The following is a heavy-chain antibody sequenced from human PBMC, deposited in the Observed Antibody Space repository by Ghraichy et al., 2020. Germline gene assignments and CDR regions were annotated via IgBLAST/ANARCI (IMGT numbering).Heavy chain of an antibody. CDR3: ARDLAGSSPHHDAFDI. V-gene: IGHV3-66*01. J-gene: IGHJ3*02. D-gene: IGHD6-6*01. CDR2: IYSGSNT. Sequence: GALRLSCEASGFTVSSNYMTWVRQAPGKGLEGVSVIYSGSNTYYAGSVKGRFTISRDNAKNSLYLQMNSLRDEDTAVYYCARDLAGSSPHHDAFDIWGQGTMVTVSS. CDR1: GFTVSSNY.